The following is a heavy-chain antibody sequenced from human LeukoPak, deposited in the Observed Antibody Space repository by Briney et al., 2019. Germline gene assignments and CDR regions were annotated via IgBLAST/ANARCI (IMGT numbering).Heavy chain of an antibody. CDR3: ARDTSGGYDSINT. D-gene: IGHD6-19*01. V-gene: IGHV4-59*01. CDR1: GGSTTSVY. J-gene: IGHJ3*02. CDR2: IYYSGST. Sequence: PPETLSLTSPLSGGSTTSVYSSLVWQPPGKGLEWIGYIYYSGSTNYNSSLKSRVTISVDTSKSQFSLTLSSVTAADTAVYYCARDTSGGYDSINTGGREPMATVSS.